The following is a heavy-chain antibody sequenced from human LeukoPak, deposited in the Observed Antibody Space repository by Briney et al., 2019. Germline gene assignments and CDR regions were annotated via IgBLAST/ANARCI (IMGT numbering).Heavy chain of an antibody. V-gene: IGHV1-18*01. CDR3: ARDAPHIHLRWFDP. CDR1: GYTFTSYG. CDR2: ISAYNGNT. J-gene: IGHJ5*02. D-gene: IGHD3-3*02. Sequence: GASVKVSCKASGYTFTSYGISWVRQAPGQGLEWMAWISAYNGNTNYAQKLQGRVTMTTDTSTSTAYMELRSLRSDDTAVYYCARDAPHIHLRWFDPWGQGTLVTVSS.